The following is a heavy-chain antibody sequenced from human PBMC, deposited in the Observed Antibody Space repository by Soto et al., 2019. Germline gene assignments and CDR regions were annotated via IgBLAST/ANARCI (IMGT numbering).Heavy chain of an antibody. D-gene: IGHD1-26*01. J-gene: IGHJ4*02. Sequence: GGSLRLSCAASGFTFSSYSMNWVRQAPGKGLEWVSSISSSSSYIYYADSVKGRFTISRDNAKNSLYLQMNSLRAEDTAVYYCARDEGVGATTVWGQGTLVTVSS. CDR2: ISSSSSYI. CDR3: ARDEGVGATTV. CDR1: GFTFSSYS. V-gene: IGHV3-21*01.